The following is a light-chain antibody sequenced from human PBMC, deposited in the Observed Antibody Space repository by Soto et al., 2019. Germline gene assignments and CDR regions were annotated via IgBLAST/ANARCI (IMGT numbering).Light chain of an antibody. CDR1: SSNIRAGYD. V-gene: IGLV1-40*01. CDR3: QSYDSSLSVYVV. CDR2: GNN. J-gene: IGLJ2*01. Sequence: QSVLTQPPSVSGAPGQRVTISCTGSSSNIRAGYDVHWYQQLPGTAPKLLIYGNNNRPSGVPDRFSGSKSGTSASLAITGLQAEDEADYYCQSYDSSLSVYVVFGGGTKLTVL.